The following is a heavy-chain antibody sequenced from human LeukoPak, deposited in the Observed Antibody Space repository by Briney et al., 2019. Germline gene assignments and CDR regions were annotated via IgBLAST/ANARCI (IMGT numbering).Heavy chain of an antibody. Sequence: SETLSLTCTVSGGSISSYYWSWIRQPPGKGLEWIGYIYTSGSTNYNPSLKSRVTISVDTSKNQFSLKLSSVTAADTAVYYCASGYSYGHYYYYYMDVWGKGTTVTVSS. CDR1: GGSISSYY. V-gene: IGHV4-4*09. D-gene: IGHD5-18*01. CDR2: IYTSGST. J-gene: IGHJ6*03. CDR3: ASGYSYGHYYYYYMDV.